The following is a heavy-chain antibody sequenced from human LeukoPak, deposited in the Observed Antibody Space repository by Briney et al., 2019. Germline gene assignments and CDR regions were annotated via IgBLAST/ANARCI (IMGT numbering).Heavy chain of an antibody. CDR2: ISSSSSYI. J-gene: IGHJ4*02. D-gene: IGHD3-22*01. Sequence: GGSLRLSCAASGFTFSSYSMNWVRQAPGKGLEWVSSISSSSSYIYYADSVKGRFTISRDNAKDSLYLQMNSLRAEDTAVYYCARDHLFYYDSSGYCLDWSQGTLVTVSS. CDR3: ARDHLFYYDSSGYCLD. CDR1: GFTFSSYS. V-gene: IGHV3-21*01.